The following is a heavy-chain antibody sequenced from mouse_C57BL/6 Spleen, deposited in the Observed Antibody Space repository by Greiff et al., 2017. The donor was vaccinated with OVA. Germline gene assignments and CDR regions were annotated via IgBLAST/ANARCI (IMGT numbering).Heavy chain of an antibody. J-gene: IGHJ4*01. CDR1: GYTFTSYW. Sequence: QVQLQQPGAELVMPGASVKLSCKASGYTFTSYWMHWVKQRPGQGLEWIGEIDPSDSYTNYNQKFKSKSTLTVAKSSSTAYMQLSSLTSEDSAVYYCARGGNGYAMDYWGQGTSVTVSS. V-gene: IGHV1-69*01. CDR3: ARGGNGYAMDY. CDR2: IDPSDSYT. D-gene: IGHD2-1*01.